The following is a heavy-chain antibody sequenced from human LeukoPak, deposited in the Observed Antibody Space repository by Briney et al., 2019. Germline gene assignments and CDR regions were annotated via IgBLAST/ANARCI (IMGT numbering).Heavy chain of an antibody. Sequence: GGSLRLSCAASGFTFSNYDMTWVRQAPGKGLELISGIWGRGGNTDYGDAVKGRFTISSENAKESLFLQMNSLRADHTAVHYCAKPQRYYDAWRQRALVTDSS. CDR3: AKPQRYYDA. V-gene: IGHV3-23*01. D-gene: IGHD3-10*01. CDR2: IWGRGGNT. J-gene: IGHJ5*02. CDR1: GFTFSNYD.